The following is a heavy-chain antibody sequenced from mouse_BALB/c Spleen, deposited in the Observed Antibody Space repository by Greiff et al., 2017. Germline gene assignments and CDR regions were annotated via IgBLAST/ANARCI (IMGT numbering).Heavy chain of an antibody. V-gene: IGHV2-4-1*01. Sequence: QVQLKESGPGLVQPSQSLSITCTVSGFSLTSYGVHWVRQSPGKGLEWLGVIWSGGSTDYNAAFISRLSISKDNSKSQVFFKMNSLQADDTAIYYCATYALYYYAMDYWGQGTSVTVSS. CDR3: ATYALYYYAMDY. CDR1: GFSLTSYG. CDR2: IWSGGST. D-gene: IGHD6-5*01. J-gene: IGHJ4*01.